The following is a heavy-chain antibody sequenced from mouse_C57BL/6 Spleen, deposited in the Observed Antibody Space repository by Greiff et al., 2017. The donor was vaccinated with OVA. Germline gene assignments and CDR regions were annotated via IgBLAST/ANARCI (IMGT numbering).Heavy chain of an antibody. D-gene: IGHD1-1*01. J-gene: IGHJ1*03. V-gene: IGHV1-80*01. CDR2: IYPGDGDT. CDR1: GYAFSSYW. CDR3: ASPYYYGSSGGYFDV. Sequence: QVQLQQSGAELVKPGASVKISCKASGYAFSSYWMNWVKQRPGKGLEWIGQIYPGDGDTNYNGKFKGKATLTADKSSSTAYMQLSSLTSEDSAVYFCASPYYYGSSGGYFDVWGTGTTVTVSS.